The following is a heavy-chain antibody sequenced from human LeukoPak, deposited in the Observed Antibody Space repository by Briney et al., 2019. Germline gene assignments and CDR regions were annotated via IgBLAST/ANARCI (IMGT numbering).Heavy chain of an antibody. J-gene: IGHJ4*02. V-gene: IGHV1-2*02. Sequence: GASVKVSCKASGYTFTGYYMHWVRQAPGQGLEWMGWINPNSGGTNYAQKFQGRVTMTRDTSISTAYMELSRLRSDDTAVYYCARDGDDFWSGTPDYWGQGTLVTVSS. D-gene: IGHD3-3*01. CDR1: GYTFTGYY. CDR3: ARDGDDFWSGTPDY. CDR2: INPNSGGT.